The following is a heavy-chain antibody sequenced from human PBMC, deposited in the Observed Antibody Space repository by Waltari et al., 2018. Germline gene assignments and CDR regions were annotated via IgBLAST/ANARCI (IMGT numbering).Heavy chain of an antibody. CDR3: ARGHYYDSSGYSPFDY. J-gene: IGHJ4*02. D-gene: IGHD3-22*01. CDR2: IYSGGST. Sequence: EVQLVESGGGLIQPGGSLRLSCAASGFTVSSNYMSWVRQAPGKGLEWVSVIYSGGSTYYADSVKGRFTISRDNSKNTLYLQMNSLRAEDTAVYYCARGHYYDSSGYSPFDYWGQGTLVTVSS. V-gene: IGHV3-53*01. CDR1: GFTVSSNY.